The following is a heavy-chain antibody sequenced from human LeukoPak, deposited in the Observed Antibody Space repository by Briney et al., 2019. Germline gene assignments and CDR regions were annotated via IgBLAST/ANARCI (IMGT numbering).Heavy chain of an antibody. CDR2: AYYSGST. D-gene: IGHD6-13*01. J-gene: IGHJ4*02. Sequence: SETLSLTCTVSGGSISSYYWSWIRLPPGKGLEWICYAYYSGSTKYNPSLRSRVTISVATSKNQFSLKLSSVTAADTAVYYCARAPGAIAPYFDYWGQGTLVTVSS. CDR1: GGSISSYY. V-gene: IGHV4-59*01. CDR3: ARAPGAIAPYFDY.